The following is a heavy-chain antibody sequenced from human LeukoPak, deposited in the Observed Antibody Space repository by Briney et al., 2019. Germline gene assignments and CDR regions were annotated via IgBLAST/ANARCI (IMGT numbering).Heavy chain of an antibody. CDR1: EFTLSNYW. Sequence: GGSLRLSCVASEFTLSNYWMSWVRQAPGKGPEWVANIKHDGSEKYYVDSVKGRFTISRDNAKNSLYLQMNSLRAEDMAVYYCARDTPVVVPSYFDYWGQGTLVTVSS. D-gene: IGHD2-2*01. V-gene: IGHV3-7*01. J-gene: IGHJ4*02. CDR3: ARDTPVVVPSYFDY. CDR2: IKHDGSEK.